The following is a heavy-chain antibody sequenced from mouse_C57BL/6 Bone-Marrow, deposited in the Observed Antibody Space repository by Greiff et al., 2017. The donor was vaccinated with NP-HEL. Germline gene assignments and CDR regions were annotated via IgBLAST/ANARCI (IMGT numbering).Heavy chain of an antibody. D-gene: IGHD2-2*01. CDR2: IYPGSGST. CDR1: GYTFTSYW. Sequence: VQLQQPGAELVKPGASVKMSCKASGYTFTSYWITWVKQRPGQGLEWIGDIYPGSGSTNYNEKFKSKATLTVDTSSSTAYMQLISLTSDDSAVYYCANMVITHWYFDVWGTGTTVTVSS. V-gene: IGHV1-55*01. J-gene: IGHJ1*03. CDR3: ANMVITHWYFDV.